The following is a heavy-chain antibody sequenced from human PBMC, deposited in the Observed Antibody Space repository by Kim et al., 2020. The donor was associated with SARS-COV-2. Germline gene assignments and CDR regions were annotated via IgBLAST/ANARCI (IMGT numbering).Heavy chain of an antibody. V-gene: IGHV4-4*02. J-gene: IGHJ4*02. CDR2: IYPSGST. CDR1: GGSISSSNW. CDR3: ARNLHGVGASFDY. D-gene: IGHD1-26*01. Sequence: SETLSLTCAVSGGSISSSNWWSWVRQPPGKGLEWIGEIYPSGSTNYNPSLKSRVAMSVDKSKNQFSMDLYSVTAADTAVYYCARNLHGVGASFDYWGQGTLVTVSS.